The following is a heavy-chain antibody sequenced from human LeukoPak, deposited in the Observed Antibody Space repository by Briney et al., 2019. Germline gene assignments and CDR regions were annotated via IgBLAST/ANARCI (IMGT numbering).Heavy chain of an antibody. CDR1: GGSISSGDYY. CDR3: ARGNYDYVWGSYRPFDY. V-gene: IGHV4-30-4*01. D-gene: IGHD3-16*02. J-gene: IGHJ4*02. Sequence: SETLSPTCTVSGGSISSGDYYWSWIRQPPGKGLEWIGYIYYSGSTYYNPSLKSRVTISVDTSKNQFSLKLSSVTAADTAVYYCARGNYDYVWGSYRPFDYWGQGTLVTVSS. CDR2: IYYSGST.